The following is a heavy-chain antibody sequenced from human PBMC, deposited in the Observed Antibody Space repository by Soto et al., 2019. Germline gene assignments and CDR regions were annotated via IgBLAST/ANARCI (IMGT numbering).Heavy chain of an antibody. D-gene: IGHD3-22*01. CDR1: GGTFSSYA. V-gene: IGHV1-69*01. CDR3: ARGTLSGYYPYWYYGMDV. Sequence: QVQLVQSGAEVKKPGSSVKVSCKASGGTFSSYAISWVRQAPGQGLEWMGGIIPIFGTANYAKKFQGRVTITADESTSTAYMELSSLRSEDTAVYYCARGTLSGYYPYWYYGMDVWGQGPKVTVSS. J-gene: IGHJ6*02. CDR2: IIPIFGTA.